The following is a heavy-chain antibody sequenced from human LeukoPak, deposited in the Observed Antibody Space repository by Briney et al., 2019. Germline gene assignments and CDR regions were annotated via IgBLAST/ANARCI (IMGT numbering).Heavy chain of an antibody. D-gene: IGHD1-14*01. CDR2: INPNTGDT. V-gene: IGHV1-2*02. CDR1: GYIFTGYY. Sequence: ASVKVSCKTSGYIFTGYYIHWVRQAPGQGLEWMGWINPNTGDTNFTQKFQGRVTMTRDKSITTAYMDLSWLKSDDTAVYYCARTKAPPDPWAWFDPWGQGTLVTV. J-gene: IGHJ5*02. CDR3: ARTKAPPDPWAWFDP.